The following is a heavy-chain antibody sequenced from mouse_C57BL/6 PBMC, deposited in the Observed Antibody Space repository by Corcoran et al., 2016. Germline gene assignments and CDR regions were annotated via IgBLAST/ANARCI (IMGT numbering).Heavy chain of an antibody. D-gene: IGHD2-3*01. V-gene: IGHV9-3*01. CDR2: INTYSGVP. CDR3: ARVYDGYYGFYWYFDV. J-gene: IGHJ1*03. CDR1: GYTFTTYG. Sequence: QIQLVQSGPELKKPGETVKISCKASGYTFTTYGMSWVKQAPGKGLKWMGWINTYSGVPTYADDFKGRFAFSLEPSASTAYLQINNLKNEDTATYFCARVYDGYYGFYWYFDVWGTGTTVTVS.